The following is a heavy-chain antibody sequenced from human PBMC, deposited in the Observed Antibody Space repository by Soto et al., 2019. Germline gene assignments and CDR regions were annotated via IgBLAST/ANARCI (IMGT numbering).Heavy chain of an antibody. CDR3: AKGTSANCYSSFDI. CDR2: ISGSGDTT. J-gene: IGHJ3*02. V-gene: IGHV3-23*01. CDR1: GITFTSYA. Sequence: EVQLLESGGGLGQPGGSLRLSCAASGITFTSYAMTWVRQAPGKGLEWVSSISGSGDTTYYADSVKGRFTISRDNSQSTLFLRMKSLRAEDTALYYCAKGTSANCYSSFDICGQGTMVTVSS. D-gene: IGHD2-2*01.